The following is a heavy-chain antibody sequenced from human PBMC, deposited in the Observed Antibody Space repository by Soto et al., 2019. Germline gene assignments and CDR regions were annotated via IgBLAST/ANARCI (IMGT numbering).Heavy chain of an antibody. CDR1: GDSVSSNSAS. J-gene: IGHJ4*02. CDR2: TYYRSKWYN. V-gene: IGHV6-1*01. CDR3: TRESMSGWSDF. Sequence: PSQTLSLTCAISGDSVSSNSASWNCIIHSPSRGFEWLGRTYYRSKWYNDYAVSVKSRITINPDTSKDQFSLQLNSVTPDDTAVYYCTRESMSGWSDFWGQGILVTVSS. D-gene: IGHD6-19*01.